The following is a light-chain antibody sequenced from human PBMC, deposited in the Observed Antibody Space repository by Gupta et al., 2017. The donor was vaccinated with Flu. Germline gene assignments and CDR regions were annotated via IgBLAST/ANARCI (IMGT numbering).Light chain of an antibody. CDR1: ESNIRRSI. Sequence: QSVLTQPPSASGTPGQSVTISCFGSESNIRRSIVDWYQQPPGTAPKLLAFGNNHRPSGVPDRFSASKSGTSASLVISGLQSEDEADYYCAAWDDSVNDWLFGGGTKVTVL. J-gene: IGLJ3*02. CDR3: AAWDDSVNDWL. CDR2: GNN. V-gene: IGLV1-44*01.